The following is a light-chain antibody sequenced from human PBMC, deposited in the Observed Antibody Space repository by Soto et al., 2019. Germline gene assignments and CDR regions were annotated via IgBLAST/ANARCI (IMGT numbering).Light chain of an antibody. Sequence: EIVMTQSPLSLPVTPGEPAFISCRSSQSLLHSNGYNYLDWYLQKPGQSPQLLIYLGSNRASGVPDRFSGSGPGTDFTLKISRVEAEDVGVYYCMQTLQTPVFGGGTKVEIK. CDR2: LGS. J-gene: IGKJ4*01. CDR3: MQTLQTPV. CDR1: QSLLHSNGYNY. V-gene: IGKV2-28*01.